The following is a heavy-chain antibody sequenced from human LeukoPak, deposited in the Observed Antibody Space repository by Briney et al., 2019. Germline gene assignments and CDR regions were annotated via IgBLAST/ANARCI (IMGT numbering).Heavy chain of an antibody. D-gene: IGHD3-3*01. V-gene: IGHV4-30-2*01. CDR2: IYHSGST. CDR3: ARDVGDDFWSGYYTGPFMDV. Sequence: SETLSLTCAVSGGSISSGGYSWSWIRQPPGKGLEWIGYIYHSGSTYYNPSLKSRVTISVDRSKSQFSLKLSSVTAADTAVYYCARDVGDDFWSGYYTGPFMDVWGQGTTVTVSS. CDR1: GGSISSGGYS. J-gene: IGHJ6*02.